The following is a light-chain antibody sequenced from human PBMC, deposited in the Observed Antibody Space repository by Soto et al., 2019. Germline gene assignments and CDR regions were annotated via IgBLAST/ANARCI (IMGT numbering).Light chain of an antibody. CDR1: QRVSSK. CDR2: DAS. Sequence: EIVMTPSPATLSVSPGERATLSCRASQRVSSKLAWYQQKPGQAPRLLIYDASTRATGIPARFSGSGSGTEFTLTISSLQSEDFAVYYCQQSNNWPWTFGQGTNVEI. J-gene: IGKJ1*01. V-gene: IGKV3-15*01. CDR3: QQSNNWPWT.